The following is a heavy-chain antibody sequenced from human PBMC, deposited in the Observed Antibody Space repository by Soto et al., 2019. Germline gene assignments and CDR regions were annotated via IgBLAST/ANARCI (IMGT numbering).Heavy chain of an antibody. V-gene: IGHV3-23*01. CDR2: ISGSGGNT. CDR3: ATDAPSRRDGYWYFDL. Sequence: EVQLLESGGGLVQPGGSLRLSCEVSGLTFNTYILGWVRQAPGKGLEWVSTISGSGGNTYYAIPVKGRFIISRDNAKNTLYLQMNSLRADDTAVYYCATDAPSRRDGYWYFDLWGRGTLVTVSS. D-gene: IGHD3-22*01. CDR1: GLTFNTYI. J-gene: IGHJ2*01.